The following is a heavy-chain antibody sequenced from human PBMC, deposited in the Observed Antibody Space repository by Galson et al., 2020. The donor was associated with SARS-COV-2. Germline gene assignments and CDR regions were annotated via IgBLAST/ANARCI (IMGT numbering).Heavy chain of an antibody. Sequence: TLSLTCTVSGGSISSGAYYWTWIRQHPGKGLEYIGHIYYSGSTYYNPSLKSRVTMSLSTSENRFSLEVTSMTAADTAVYYCARGLRSTATFDYWGPGALVTVSS. D-gene: IGHD2-15*01. V-gene: IGHV4-31*03. CDR1: GGSISSGAYY. CDR2: IYYSGST. J-gene: IGHJ4*02. CDR3: ARGLRSTATFDY.